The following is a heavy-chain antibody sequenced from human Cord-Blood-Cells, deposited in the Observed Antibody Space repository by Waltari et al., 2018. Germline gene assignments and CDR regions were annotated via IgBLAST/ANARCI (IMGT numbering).Heavy chain of an antibody. V-gene: IGHV4-39*01. CDR1: GGSISSSSYY. CDR2: IYYSGSN. CDR3: ARHTSNSSWYWYFDL. Sequence: QLQLQESGPGLVKPSETLSLTCTVSGGSISSSSYYWGWIRQPPGKGLEWIGSIYYSGSNYYNPSLKSRVTISVDTSKNQFSLKLSSVTAADTAVYYCARHTSNSSWYWYFDLWGRGTLVTVSS. D-gene: IGHD6-13*01. J-gene: IGHJ2*01.